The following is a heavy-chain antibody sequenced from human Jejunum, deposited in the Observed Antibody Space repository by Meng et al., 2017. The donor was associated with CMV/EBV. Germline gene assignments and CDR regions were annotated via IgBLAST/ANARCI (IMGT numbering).Heavy chain of an antibody. Sequence: GFTFSSYSMDWVRQAPGNGLEWVSSISSSSSYIYYADSVKGRFTISRDNGKNSLYLQMNSLRAEDTAVYYCARDADHIAPRRSDCWGQGTLVTVSS. D-gene: IGHD6-6*01. CDR1: GFTFSSYS. CDR3: ARDADHIAPRRSDC. CDR2: ISSSSSYI. V-gene: IGHV3-21*01. J-gene: IGHJ4*02.